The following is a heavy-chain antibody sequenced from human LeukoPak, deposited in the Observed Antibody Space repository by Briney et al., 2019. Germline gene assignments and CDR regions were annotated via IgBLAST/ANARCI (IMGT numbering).Heavy chain of an antibody. Sequence: SETLSLTCAVYGGSFSGYYWSWIRQPPGKGLEWIGEINHSGSTNYNPSLKSRVTISVDTSKNQFSLKLSSVTAADTAVYYCATTGPTVTTFIGYWGQGTLVTVSS. CDR1: GGSFSGYY. J-gene: IGHJ4*02. CDR3: ATTGPTVTTFIGY. D-gene: IGHD4-11*01. CDR2: INHSGST. V-gene: IGHV4-34*01.